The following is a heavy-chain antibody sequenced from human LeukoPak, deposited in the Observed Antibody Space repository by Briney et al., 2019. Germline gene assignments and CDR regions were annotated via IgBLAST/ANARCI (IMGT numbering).Heavy chain of an antibody. CDR1: GYTFTGYY. V-gene: IGHV1-2*02. D-gene: IGHD5-24*01. CDR3: ARATHRDGYDFGNTKPPDYFDY. CDR2: INPNSGGT. J-gene: IGHJ4*02. Sequence: ASVKVSCKASGYTFTGYYMHWVRQATGQGLEWMGWINPNSGGTNYAQKFQGRVTMTRDTSISTAYMELSRLRSDDTAVCYCARATHRDGYDFGNTKPPDYFDYWGQGTLVTVSS.